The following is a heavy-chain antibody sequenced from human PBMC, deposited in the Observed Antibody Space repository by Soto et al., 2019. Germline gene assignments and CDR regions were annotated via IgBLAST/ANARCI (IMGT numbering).Heavy chain of an antibody. CDR1: GFTFSSYG. J-gene: IGHJ6*03. CDR3: ARGDYYYYYMDV. V-gene: IGHV3-33*01. CDR2: IWYDGSNK. Sequence: GGSLRLSCAASGFTFSSYGMHWVRQAPGKGLEWVAVIWYDGSNKYYADSVKGRFTISRDNSKNTLYLQMNSLRAEDTAVYYCARGDYYYYYMDVWGKGTTVTVSS.